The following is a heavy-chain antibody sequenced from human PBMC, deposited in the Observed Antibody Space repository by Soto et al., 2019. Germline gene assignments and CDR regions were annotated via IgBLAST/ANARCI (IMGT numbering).Heavy chain of an antibody. CDR1: GFTFSSYA. D-gene: IGHD2-2*01. V-gene: IGHV3-23*01. Sequence: PGVSLRLSCAASGFTFSSYAMSWVRQAPAKGLEWVSGIGGSGGNTYYADSVKGRFTISRDNSKNTLYLQMNSLRAEDTAVYYCAKGQHCSSTSCYFYYYGMDVWGQGTTVTVSS. CDR3: AKGQHCSSTSCYFYYYGMDV. J-gene: IGHJ6*02. CDR2: IGGSGGNT.